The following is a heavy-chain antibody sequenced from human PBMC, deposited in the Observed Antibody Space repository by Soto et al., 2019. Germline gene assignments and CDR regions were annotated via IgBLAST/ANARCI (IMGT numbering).Heavy chain of an antibody. CDR2: ISYDGSNK. J-gene: IGHJ6*02. CDR1: GFTFGSYA. CDR3: ARDPQDRNYYGMDV. Sequence: PGGSLRLSCAASGFTFGSYAMHWVRQAPGKGLEWVAVISYDGSNKYYADSVKGRFTISRDNSKNTLYLQMNSLRAEDTAVYYCARDPQDRNYYGMDVWGQGTTVTVSS. V-gene: IGHV3-30-3*01.